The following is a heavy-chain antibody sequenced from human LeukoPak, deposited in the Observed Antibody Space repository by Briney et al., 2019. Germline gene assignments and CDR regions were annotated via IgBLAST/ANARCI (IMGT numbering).Heavy chain of an antibody. V-gene: IGHV3-23*01. CDR3: ATRSGYDVVGDY. CDR1: GFTFSSYA. J-gene: IGHJ4*02. Sequence: AGGSLRLSCAASGFTFSSYAMSWVRQAPGKGLEWVSAISGSGGSTYYADSVKGRFTISRDNSKNTLYLQMNSLRAEDTAVYYCATRSGYDVVGDYWGQGTLVTVSS. D-gene: IGHD5-12*01. CDR2: ISGSGGST.